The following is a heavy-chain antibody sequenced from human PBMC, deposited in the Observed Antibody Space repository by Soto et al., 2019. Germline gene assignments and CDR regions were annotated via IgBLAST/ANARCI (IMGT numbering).Heavy chain of an antibody. J-gene: IGHJ4*02. CDR1: GYTFTSYY. D-gene: IGHD3-22*01. V-gene: IGHV1-46*03. CDR2: INPSGGST. CDR3: ARGPVGGYYDSSGYLTNFDY. Sequence: ASVKVSCKASGYTFTSYYMHWVRQAPGQGLGWMGIINPSGGSTSYAQKFQGRVTMTRDTSTSTVYMELSSLRSEDTAVYYCARGPVGGYYDSSGYLTNFDYWGQGTLVTVSS.